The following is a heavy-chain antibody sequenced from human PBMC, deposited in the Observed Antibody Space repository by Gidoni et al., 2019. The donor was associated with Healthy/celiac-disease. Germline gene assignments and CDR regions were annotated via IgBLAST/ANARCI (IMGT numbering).Heavy chain of an antibody. Sequence: EVQLVESGGGLVQPGGSLRLSCAASGFTFRSYELNWVRQAPGKGLEWVSYISSSVSTIYYADSVKGRFTISRDNAKNSLYLQMNSLRAEDTAVYYCATPRGRYGSGSYPYVLIDYWGQGTLVTVSS. CDR3: ATPRGRYGSGSYPYVLIDY. CDR2: ISSSVSTI. J-gene: IGHJ4*02. V-gene: IGHV3-48*03. D-gene: IGHD3-10*01. CDR1: GFTFRSYE.